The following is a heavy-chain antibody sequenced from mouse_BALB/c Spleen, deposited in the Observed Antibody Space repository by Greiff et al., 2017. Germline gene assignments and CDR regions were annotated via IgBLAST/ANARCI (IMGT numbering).Heavy chain of an antibody. CDR2: INPSTGYT. J-gene: IGHJ3*01. D-gene: IGHD2-14*01. CDR1: GYTFTSYW. CDR3: AIYYRYDGFAY. V-gene: IGHV1-7*01. Sequence: QVQLQQSGAELAKPGASVKMSCKASGYTFTSYWMHWVKQRPGQGLEWIGYINPSTGYTEYNQKFKDKATLTADKPSSTAYMQLSSLTSEDSAVYYCAIYYRYDGFAYWGQGTLVTVSA.